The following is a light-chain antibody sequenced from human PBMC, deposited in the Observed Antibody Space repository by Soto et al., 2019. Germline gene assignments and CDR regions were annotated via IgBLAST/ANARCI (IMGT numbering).Light chain of an antibody. CDR2: DVT. CDR3: SSYTTSGTWV. V-gene: IGLV2-14*03. J-gene: IGLJ2*01. CDR1: SSDVGAYNY. Sequence: QSALTQPASVSGSPGQSITISCTGTSSDVGAYNYVSWYQHHPDKAPKLVIFDVTNRPSGISNHFSGSKSGNTASLTISGLQAEDEADYYCSSYTTSGTWVFGGGTKLTVL.